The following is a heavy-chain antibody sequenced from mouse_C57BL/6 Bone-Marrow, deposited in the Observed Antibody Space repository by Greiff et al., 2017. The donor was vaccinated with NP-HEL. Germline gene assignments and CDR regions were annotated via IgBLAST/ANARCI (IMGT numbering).Heavy chain of an antibody. CDR1: GYTFTSYG. V-gene: IGHV1-81*01. J-gene: IGHJ4*01. CDR2: IYPRSGNT. CDR3: AVYYDEAMDY. D-gene: IGHD2-4*01. Sequence: VQLQQSGAELARPGASVKLSCKASGYTFTSYGISWVKQRPGQGLEWIGEIYPRSGNTYYNEKFKGKATLTADKSSSTAYMELRSLTSEDSAVYFCAVYYDEAMDYWGQGTSVTVSS.